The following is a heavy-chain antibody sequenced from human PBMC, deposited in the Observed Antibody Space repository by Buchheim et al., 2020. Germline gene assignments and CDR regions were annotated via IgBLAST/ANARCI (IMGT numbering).Heavy chain of an antibody. D-gene: IGHD2-15*01. CDR2: IHTSGST. CDR1: GGSISSGSYY. V-gene: IGHV4-61*02. J-gene: IGHJ4*02. CDR3: ARDLCSGGSCYSLY. Sequence: QVQLQESGPGLVKPSQTLSLTCTVSGGSISSGSYYWSWIRQPAGKGLEWIGLIHTSGSTNYNPSLKSRVTISVDTSKNQFSLKLSSVTAADTAVYYCARDLCSGGSCYSLYWGQGTL.